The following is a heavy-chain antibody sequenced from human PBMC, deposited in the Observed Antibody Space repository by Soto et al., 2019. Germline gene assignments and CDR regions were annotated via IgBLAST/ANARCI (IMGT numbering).Heavy chain of an antibody. CDR1: GYTFTGYY. Sequence: ASVKVSCKASGYTFTGYYIHWGRQAPGQVPVWLGWSNPNSVGTKYAQKFQGWVTMTRDESISTAYMELSRLRSDDTAVYYCARVFLDNHIVVVTAAIRPGVYYYYYGLDVWSQGTTVNVSS. CDR3: ARVFLDNHIVVVTAAIRPGVYYYYYGLDV. D-gene: IGHD2-2*02. V-gene: IGHV1-2*04. CDR2: SNPNSVGT. J-gene: IGHJ6*02.